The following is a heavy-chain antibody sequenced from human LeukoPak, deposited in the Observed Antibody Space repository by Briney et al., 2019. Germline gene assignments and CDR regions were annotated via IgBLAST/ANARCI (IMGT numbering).Heavy chain of an antibody. D-gene: IGHD3-9*01. CDR3: ARHYYFDGSNWFDP. V-gene: IGHV4-59*08. J-gene: IGHJ5*02. CDR2: IYYTGST. CDR1: GGSVSDYY. Sequence: SETLSLTCTLSGGSVSDYYWSWIRQSPGKGLEWIGYIYYTGSTTYNPSLKSRVTISVDTSKNQFSLKLSSVTAADTAVYYCARHYYFDGSNWFDPWGQGTLVTVSS.